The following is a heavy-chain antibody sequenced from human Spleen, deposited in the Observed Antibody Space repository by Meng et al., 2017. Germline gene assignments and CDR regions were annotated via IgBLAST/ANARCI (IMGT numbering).Heavy chain of an antibody. V-gene: IGHV3-66*02. CDR3: AREQTLYYGSGSLYWYFDL. J-gene: IGHJ2*01. CDR1: GFSVNNYY. D-gene: IGHD3-10*01. CDR2: FYSGGNT. Sequence: LSLTCAASGFSVNNYYMSWVRQAPGKGLEWVSVFYSGGNTYYADSVKGRFTISRDSSMNALFLQVDSLRPDDTAVYFCAREQTLYYGSGSLYWYFDLWGRGTLVTVSS.